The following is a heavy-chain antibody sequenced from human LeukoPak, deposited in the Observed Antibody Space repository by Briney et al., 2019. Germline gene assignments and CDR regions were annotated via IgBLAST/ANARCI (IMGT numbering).Heavy chain of an antibody. CDR3: ARGTNYYDRSGYFPDY. CDR1: GFTFSGYW. V-gene: IGHV3-7*01. J-gene: IGHJ4*02. Sequence: GGSLRLSGAASGFTFSGYWMSWVRQAPGKGLEWVANIKQDESEKYYVDSVKGRFTISRDNAKNSLYLQMNSLRAEDTAVYYCARGTNYYDRSGYFPDYWGQGTLVTVSS. D-gene: IGHD3-22*01. CDR2: IKQDESEK.